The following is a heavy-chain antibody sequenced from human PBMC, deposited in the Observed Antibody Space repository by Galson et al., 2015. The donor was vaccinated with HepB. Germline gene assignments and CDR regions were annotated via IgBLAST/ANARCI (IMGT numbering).Heavy chain of an antibody. V-gene: IGHV2-5*02. CDR2: IYWDDDR. CDR3: ARSSGGYSTSGFCWGFDF. CDR1: GFSLTTRGMA. J-gene: IGHJ4*02. D-gene: IGHD2-8*01. Sequence: PALVKPTQTLTLTCTFSGFSLTTRGMAVAWIRQPPGRALEWLALIYWDDDRRYSPSLKSRLTITKDTSKNQVVPTMTNMDPVDTATYFCARSSGGYSTSGFCWGFDFWGQGTLVTVSS.